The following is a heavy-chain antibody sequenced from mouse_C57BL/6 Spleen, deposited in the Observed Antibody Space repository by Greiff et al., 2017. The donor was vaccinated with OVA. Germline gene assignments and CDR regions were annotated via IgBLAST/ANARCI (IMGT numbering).Heavy chain of an antibody. J-gene: IGHJ2*01. Sequence: EVQVVESGGGLVKPGGSLKLSCAASGFTFSSYAMSWVRQTPGKRLEWVATISDGGSYTYYPDNVKGRFTISRDNAKNNLYLQMSHLKSEDTAMYYCARDTRNYFDYWGQGTTLTVSS. CDR2: ISDGGSYT. D-gene: IGHD3-1*01. CDR1: GFTFSSYA. CDR3: ARDTRNYFDY. V-gene: IGHV5-4*01.